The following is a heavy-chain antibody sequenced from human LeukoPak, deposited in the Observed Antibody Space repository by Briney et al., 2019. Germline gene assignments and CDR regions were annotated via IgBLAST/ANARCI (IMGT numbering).Heavy chain of an antibody. Sequence: SVKVSCMASGGTFSSYAISWVRQAPGQGLEWMRGIIPIFGTANYAQKFQGRVTMTEDTSTDTAYMELSSLRSEDTAVYYCARVVVRAGTTVVTPGNYWGQGTLVTVSS. V-gene: IGHV1-69*06. J-gene: IGHJ4*02. D-gene: IGHD4-23*01. CDR3: ARVVVRAGTTVVTPGNY. CDR2: IIPIFGTA. CDR1: GGTFSSYA.